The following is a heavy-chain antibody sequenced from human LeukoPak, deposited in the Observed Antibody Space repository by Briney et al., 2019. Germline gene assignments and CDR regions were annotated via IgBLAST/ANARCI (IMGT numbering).Heavy chain of an antibody. CDR1: GFTFSSYA. V-gene: IGHV3-23*01. J-gene: IGHJ6*03. CDR3: AKFRRIVVVNHYMDV. D-gene: IGHD3-22*01. CDR2: ISGSGGST. Sequence: PGGSLRLSCAASGFTFSSYAVSWVRQAPGKGLEWVSAISGSGGSTYYADSVKGRFTISRDNSKNTLYLQMNSLRAEDTAVYYCAKFRRIVVVNHYMDVWGKRTTVTVSS.